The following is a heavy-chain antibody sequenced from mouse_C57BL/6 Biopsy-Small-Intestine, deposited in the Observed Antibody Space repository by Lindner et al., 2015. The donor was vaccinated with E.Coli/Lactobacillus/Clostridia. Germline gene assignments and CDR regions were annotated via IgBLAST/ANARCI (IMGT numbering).Heavy chain of an antibody. CDR1: GISITTGYYR. CDR2: IYYSGTS. V-gene: IGHV3-5*01. D-gene: IGHD1-1*01. Sequence: VQLQGSGPGLVKPSQTVFLTCTVTGISITTGYYRWSWIRRFPGNKLEWVGYIYYSGTSSYNPSLSSRTTITRDTPKNQFFLEMNSLTAEDTATYYCARDGGYYGSPYAMDYWGQGTSITVSS. CDR3: ARDGGYYGSPYAMDY. J-gene: IGHJ4*01.